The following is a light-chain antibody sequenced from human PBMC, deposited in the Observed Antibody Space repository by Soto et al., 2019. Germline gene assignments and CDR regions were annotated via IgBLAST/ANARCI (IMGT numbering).Light chain of an antibody. CDR1: SSDVGGYDY. CDR2: EVS. Sequence: QSALAQPASVSGSPGQSITISCTGTSSDVGGYDYVSWYQQHPGKAPKLMIYEVSNRPSGVSNRFSGSKSGDTASLTISGFQPEDEADYYCSPYTGSDTPYVFGTGTKVTVL. J-gene: IGLJ1*01. V-gene: IGLV2-14*01. CDR3: SPYTGSDTPYV.